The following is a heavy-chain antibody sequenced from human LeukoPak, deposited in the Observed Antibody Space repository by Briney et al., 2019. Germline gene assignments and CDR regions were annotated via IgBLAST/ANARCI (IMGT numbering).Heavy chain of an antibody. J-gene: IGHJ6*03. D-gene: IGHD4-17*01. V-gene: IGHV3-74*01. CDR1: GFTFSRYW. Sequence: GGSLRLSCAASGFTFSRYWMFWVRQAPGKGLVFVSRINSDGTTTNYADSVKGRFTISRDNAKNTLSLQLNSLRAEDTAVYYCASSGITVTGSYSYYMDVWGKGTTVTVSS. CDR3: ASSGITVTGSYSYYMDV. CDR2: INSDGTTT.